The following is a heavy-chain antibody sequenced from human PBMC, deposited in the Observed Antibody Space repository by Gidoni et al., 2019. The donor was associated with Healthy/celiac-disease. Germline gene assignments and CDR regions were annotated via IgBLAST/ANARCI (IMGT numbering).Heavy chain of an antibody. J-gene: IGHJ4*02. CDR1: GFTFSRYA. Sequence: QVQLVESGGGVVQPGRSLRLSCAASGFTFSRYAMHWVRQAPGKGREWVAVISYDGSNKYYADSVKGRFTISRDNSKNTLYLQMNSLRAEDTAVYYCARDPYYYDSSGYLDYWGQGTLVTVSS. CDR3: ARDPYYYDSSGYLDY. D-gene: IGHD3-22*01. V-gene: IGHV3-30-3*01. CDR2: ISYDGSNK.